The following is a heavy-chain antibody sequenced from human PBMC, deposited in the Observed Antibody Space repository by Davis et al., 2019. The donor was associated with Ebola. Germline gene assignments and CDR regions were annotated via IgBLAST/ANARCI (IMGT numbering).Heavy chain of an antibody. Sequence: ASVKVSCKASAYTFTSYAMHWVRQAPGQRLEWMGWINAGNGNTKYSQKFQGRVTITRDTSASTAYMELSSLRSEDTAVYYCAREDYSNYFYYFDYWGQGTLVTVSS. J-gene: IGHJ4*02. CDR2: INAGNGNT. V-gene: IGHV1-3*01. CDR3: AREDYSNYFYYFDY. CDR1: AYTFTSYA. D-gene: IGHD4-11*01.